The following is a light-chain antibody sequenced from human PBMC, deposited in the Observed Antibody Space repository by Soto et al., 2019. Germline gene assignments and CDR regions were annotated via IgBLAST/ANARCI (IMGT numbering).Light chain of an antibody. CDR1: QGLSSY. Sequence: IQLTQSPSSLSASVGDRVTITCRASQGLSSYLAWYQQKPGKAPKLLIYAASTLQTGVPSRFSGSESGTDFTLTISSLQPEDFATYYCQQSYSTPQTFGQGTKV. CDR2: AAS. CDR3: QQSYSTPQT. V-gene: IGKV1-9*01. J-gene: IGKJ1*01.